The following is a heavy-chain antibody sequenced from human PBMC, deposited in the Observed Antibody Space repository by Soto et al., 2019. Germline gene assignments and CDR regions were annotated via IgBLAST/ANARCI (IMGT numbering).Heavy chain of an antibody. CDR2: IYYSGST. V-gene: IGHV4-31*03. D-gene: IGHD5-12*01. J-gene: IGHJ4*02. Sequence: PSETLSLTCTVSGGSITSGGFYWSWVRQRPGKGLEWIGYIYYSGSTYYNPSLTNRVTISVDRSKNQFSLKLSSVTAADTAVYYCAAGGGLPRYYWGQGTLVTVSS. CDR1: GGSITSGGFY. CDR3: AAGGGLPRYY.